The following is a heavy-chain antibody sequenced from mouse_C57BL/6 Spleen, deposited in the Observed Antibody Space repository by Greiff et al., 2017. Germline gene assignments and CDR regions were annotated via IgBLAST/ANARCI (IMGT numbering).Heavy chain of an antibody. Sequence: ESGPGLVKPSQSLSLTCSVTGYSITSGYYWNWIRQFPGNKLEWMGYISYDGSNNYNPFLKNRISITRDTTKNQFFLKLNSVTTEDTATYYCASLGVDYWGQGTSVTVSS. CDR2: ISYDGSN. J-gene: IGHJ4*01. CDR1: GYSITSGYY. CDR3: ASLGVDY. D-gene: IGHD4-1*01. V-gene: IGHV3-6*01.